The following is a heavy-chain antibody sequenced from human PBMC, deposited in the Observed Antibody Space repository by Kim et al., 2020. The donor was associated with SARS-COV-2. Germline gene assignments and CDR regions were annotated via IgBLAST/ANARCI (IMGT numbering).Heavy chain of an antibody. CDR1: GGSISSYY. CDR3: ARDETDYYGSGSYGWFDP. J-gene: IGHJ5*02. CDR2: IYYSGST. D-gene: IGHD3-10*01. V-gene: IGHV4-59*13. Sequence: SENLSLTCTVSGGSISSYYWSWIRQPPGKGLEWIGYIYYSGSTNYNPSLKSRVTISVDTSKNQFSLKLSSVTAADTAVYYCARDETDYYGSGSYGWFDPWGQGTLVTVSS.